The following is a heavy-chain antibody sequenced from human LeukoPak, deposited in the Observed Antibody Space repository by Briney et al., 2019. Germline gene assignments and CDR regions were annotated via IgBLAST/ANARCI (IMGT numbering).Heavy chain of an antibody. CDR3: ARFHAPWDAFDI. Sequence: PGGSPRLSCAASGFTFSSYSMNWVRQAPGKGLEWVSSISSSSSYIYYADSVKGRFTISRDNAKNSLYLQMNSLRAEDTAVYYCARFHAPWDAFDIWGQGTMVTVSS. CDR2: ISSSSSYI. CDR1: GFTFSSYS. V-gene: IGHV3-21*01. J-gene: IGHJ3*02. D-gene: IGHD2/OR15-2a*01.